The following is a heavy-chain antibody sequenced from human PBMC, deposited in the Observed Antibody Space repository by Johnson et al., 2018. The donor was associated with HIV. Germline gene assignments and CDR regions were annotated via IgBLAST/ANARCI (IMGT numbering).Heavy chain of an antibody. CDR3: ARPLDWKDLSDALDI. J-gene: IGHJ3*02. D-gene: IGHD1-1*01. CDR1: RFTFRNYA. V-gene: IGHV3-7*03. CDR2: IKLDGSEK. Sequence: VQLVESGGGVVQPGRSLRLSCAASRFTFRNYAMHWVRQAPGKGLEWVANIKLDGSEKYYVDSVKGRFTISRDNAKNSLYLQMNSLRAEDTAVYYCARPLDWKDLSDALDIWGQGTMVTVSS.